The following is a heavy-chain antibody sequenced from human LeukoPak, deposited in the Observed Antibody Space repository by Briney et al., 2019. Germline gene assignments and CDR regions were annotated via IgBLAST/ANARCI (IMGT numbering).Heavy chain of an antibody. D-gene: IGHD3-10*01. CDR3: ATEGKMVRGVYTDY. V-gene: IGHV1-24*01. Sequence: ASVKVSCKVSGYTLTELSMHWVRQAPGKGLEWMGRFDPEDGETIYAQKFQGRVTMTADTSTDTVYMELSSLRSEDTAVYYCATEGKMVRGVYTDYWGQGTLVPVSS. CDR1: GYTLTELS. J-gene: IGHJ4*02. CDR2: FDPEDGET.